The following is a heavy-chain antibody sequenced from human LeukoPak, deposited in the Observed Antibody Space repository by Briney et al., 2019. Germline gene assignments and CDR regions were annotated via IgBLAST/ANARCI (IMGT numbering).Heavy chain of an antibody. V-gene: IGHV1-46*01. J-gene: IGHJ3*02. D-gene: IGHD3-22*01. CDR3: ARDLLPPYYYGSSGYYGVGAFDI. CDR2: INPSGGST. Sequence: ASVKVSCKASGYTFTSYYMHWVRQAPGQGLEWMGIINPSGGSTSYAQKFQGRVTMTRDTSTSTVYMELSSLRSEDTAVYYCARDLLPPYYYGSSGYYGVGAFDIWGQGTMVTVSS. CDR1: GYTFTSYY.